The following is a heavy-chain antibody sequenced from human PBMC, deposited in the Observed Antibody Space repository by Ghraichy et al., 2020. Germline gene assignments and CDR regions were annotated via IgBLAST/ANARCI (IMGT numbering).Heavy chain of an antibody. D-gene: IGHD3-22*01. Sequence: LSLTCTASGFTFSSYNMNWVRQTPGKGLEWVSYISSDNTIYYADSVKGRFTISRDNARNSLYLQMNSLRDEDTAVYYCATDDYDNSASSYWGQGTLVTVSS. V-gene: IGHV3-48*03. J-gene: IGHJ4*02. CDR2: ISSDNTI. CDR1: GFTFSSYN. CDR3: ATDDYDNSASSY.